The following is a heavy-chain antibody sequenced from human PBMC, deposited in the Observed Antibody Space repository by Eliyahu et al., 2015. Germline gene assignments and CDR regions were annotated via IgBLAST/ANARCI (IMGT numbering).Heavy chain of an antibody. CDR3: AREDSLTFPYSPDYFDL. Sequence: EVQLVESGGGLVQPGGSLRVSCAASGFXFXXXEMNWVRQAPGKGLEWLSYISKGGTTMYYADSVKGRFTISRDNNKNSLYLQMNSLRAEDTAIYYCAREDSLTFPYSPDYFDLWGQGTLVTVSS. CDR2: ISKGGTTM. D-gene: IGHD2-21*01. J-gene: IGHJ4*02. CDR1: GFXFXXXE. V-gene: IGHV3-48*03.